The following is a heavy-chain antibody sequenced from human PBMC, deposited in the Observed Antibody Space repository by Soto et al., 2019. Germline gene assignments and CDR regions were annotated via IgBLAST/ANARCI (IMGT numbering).Heavy chain of an antibody. J-gene: IGHJ2*01. Sequence: EVQLVESGGGLVQPGGSLKLSCAASGFAFSVSALHWVRQASGKGLEWVGRIRSKHNNFATEYATSVKGRFTISRDDSMNMAYLQMNRLKAEGTGVYYCTRFSATESWFFVFWGRGTLVTASS. CDR2: IRSKHNNFAT. V-gene: IGHV3-73*02. CDR3: TRFSATESWFFVF. CDR1: GFAFSVSA. D-gene: IGHD3-10*01.